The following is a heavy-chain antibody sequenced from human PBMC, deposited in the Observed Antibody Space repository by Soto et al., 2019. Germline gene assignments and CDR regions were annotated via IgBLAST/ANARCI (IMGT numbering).Heavy chain of an antibody. V-gene: IGHV1-69*01. J-gene: IGHJ3*02. Sequence: QVRLVQSGAEVKKPGSSVKVSCKASGGTFSSYAISWVRLAPVQGLEWMGGIIPIFGTANYAQKFQGRVTITADESTSTAYMELSSLRSEDTAVYYCARDLTYDSSGYYYGDDAFDIWGQGTMVTVSS. CDR3: ARDLTYDSSGYYYGDDAFDI. CDR2: IIPIFGTA. CDR1: GGTFSSYA. D-gene: IGHD3-22*01.